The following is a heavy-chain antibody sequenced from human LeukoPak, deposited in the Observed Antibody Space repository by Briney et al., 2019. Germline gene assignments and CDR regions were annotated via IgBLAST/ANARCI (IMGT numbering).Heavy chain of an antibody. CDR1: GFTFSRYG. Sequence: GGSLRLSCEVSGFTFSRYGMHWVRQAPGKGLEWVAIISNDGNNKYYADSVKGRFTISRDDSKNTLYLQMNSLRAEDTAVYYCAKVWRGYSYGLGADVWGQGTTVTVSS. D-gene: IGHD5-18*01. CDR2: ISNDGNNK. CDR3: AKVWRGYSYGLGADV. V-gene: IGHV3-30*18. J-gene: IGHJ6*02.